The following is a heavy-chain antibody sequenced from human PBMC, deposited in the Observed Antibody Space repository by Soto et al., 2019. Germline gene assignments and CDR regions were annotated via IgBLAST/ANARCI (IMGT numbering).Heavy chain of an antibody. CDR1: GYTFTGYY. Sequence: ASVKVSCKASGYTFTGYYMHWVRQAPGQGLEWMGWINPNSGGTNYAQKLQGRVTMTRDTSISTAYMELSRLGSDDTAEYYWARARSSSGYGYWGQGTLVTVSS. D-gene: IGHD6-13*01. CDR2: INPNSGGT. V-gene: IGHV1-2*02. CDR3: ARARSSSGYGY. J-gene: IGHJ4*02.